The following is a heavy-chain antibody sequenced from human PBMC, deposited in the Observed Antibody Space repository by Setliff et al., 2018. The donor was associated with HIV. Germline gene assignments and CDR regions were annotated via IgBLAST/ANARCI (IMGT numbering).Heavy chain of an antibody. D-gene: IGHD3-3*01. J-gene: IGHJ4*02. V-gene: IGHV5-51*01. CDR1: GYTFTNYW. CDR2: VYPGDSDT. Sequence: PGESLKISCTGSGYTFTNYWIGWVRQMPGKGLDRMGIVYPGDSDTRYSPSFQGQVTISADKSISTAYLQWSTLKASDTAMYYCARAVREKVFRFLEWPAYYDSWGQGTLVTVSS. CDR3: ARAVREKVFRFLEWPAYYDS.